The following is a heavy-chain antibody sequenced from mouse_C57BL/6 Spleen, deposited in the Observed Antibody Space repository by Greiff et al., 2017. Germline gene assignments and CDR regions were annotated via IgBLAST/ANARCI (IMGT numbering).Heavy chain of an antibody. V-gene: IGHV6-3*01. CDR2: IRLKSDNYAT. J-gene: IGHJ2*01. CDR3: TGGQAPLFDY. D-gene: IGHD3-2*02. CDR1: GFTFSNYW. Sequence: EVQGVESGGGLVQPGGSMKLSCVASGFTFSNYWMNCVRQSPEKGLEWVAQIRLKSDNYATHYAESVKGRCTISRDDSKSSVYLQMNNLRAKDTGIYYCTGGQAPLFDYWGKGTTLTVSS.